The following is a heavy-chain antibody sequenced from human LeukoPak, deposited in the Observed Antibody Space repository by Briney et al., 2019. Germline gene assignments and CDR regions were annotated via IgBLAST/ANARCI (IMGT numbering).Heavy chain of an antibody. CDR2: IYTSGST. CDR1: GGSISSGSYY. D-gene: IGHD3-10*01. V-gene: IGHV4-61*02. Sequence: SETLSLTCTVSGGSISSGSYYWSWIRQPAGKGLEWIGRIYTSGSTNYNPSLKSRVTISVDTSKNQFSLELSSVTAADTAVYYCARGVDYYGVWGQGTLVTVSS. CDR3: ARGVDYYGV. J-gene: IGHJ4*02.